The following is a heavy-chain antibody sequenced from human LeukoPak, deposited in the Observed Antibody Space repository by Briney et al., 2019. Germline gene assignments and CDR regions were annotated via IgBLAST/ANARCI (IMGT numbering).Heavy chain of an antibody. Sequence: ASVKVSCTASGYTFTSYGISWVRQAPGQGLEWMGWISVYNGNTNYAQKLQGRVTITTDTSTSTAYMELRSLRSDDTAVHYCARDIVVVPAAEMNWFDPWGQGTLVTVSS. D-gene: IGHD2-2*01. CDR2: ISVYNGNT. J-gene: IGHJ5*02. CDR1: GYTFTSYG. V-gene: IGHV1-18*01. CDR3: ARDIVVVPAAEMNWFDP.